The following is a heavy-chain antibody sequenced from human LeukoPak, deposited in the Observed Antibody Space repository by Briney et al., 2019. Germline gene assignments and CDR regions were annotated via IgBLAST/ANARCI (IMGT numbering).Heavy chain of an antibody. V-gene: IGHV4-39*01. CDR1: GGSISSSSYY. Sequence: PSETLSLTCTVSGGSISSSSYYWGWIRQPPGKGLEWIGNIYYCGTTYYNPSLKSRVTISVDTSKNQFSLKLRSVTAADTAVFYCARRNKAVAGDAFDMWGQGTMVTVSS. D-gene: IGHD6-19*01. J-gene: IGHJ3*02. CDR2: IYYCGTT. CDR3: ARRNKAVAGDAFDM.